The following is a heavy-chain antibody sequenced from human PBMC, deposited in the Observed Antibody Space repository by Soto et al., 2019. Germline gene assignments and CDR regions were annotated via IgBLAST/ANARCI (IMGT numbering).Heavy chain of an antibody. V-gene: IGHV4-34*01. J-gene: IGHJ5*02. CDR3: ARNSVRFRPLWFDP. Sequence: SETLSLTCAVYGGSFSGYYWSWIRQPPGKGLEWIGEINHSGSTNYNPSLKSRVTISVDTSKNQFSLKLSSVTAADTAVYYCARNSVRFRPLWFDPWGQGTLVTVSS. CDR1: GGSFSGYY. CDR2: INHSGST. D-gene: IGHD3-10*01.